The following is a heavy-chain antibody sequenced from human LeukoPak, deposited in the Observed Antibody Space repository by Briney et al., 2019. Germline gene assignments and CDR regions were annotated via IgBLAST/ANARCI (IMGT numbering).Heavy chain of an antibody. J-gene: IGHJ4*02. V-gene: IGHV4-4*07. CDR2: IHTSGST. CDR1: GGSFSSYY. Sequence: SETLSLTCTVSGGSFSSYYWSWIRQPAGKGLEWIGRIHTSGSTNYNPSLKSRVTMSEDTSKNQFSLKLSSVAAADTAVYYCARDRYYYDSTGYYFDYWGQGTLVTVSS. D-gene: IGHD3-22*01. CDR3: ARDRYYYDSTGYYFDY.